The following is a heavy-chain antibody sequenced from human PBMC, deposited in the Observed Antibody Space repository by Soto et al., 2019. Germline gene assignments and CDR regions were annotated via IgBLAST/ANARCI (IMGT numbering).Heavy chain of an antibody. Sequence: GGSLRLSCSASGFSFDDYAMHWVRQAPGKGLEWVSGISWNSGSIGYADSVKGRFTISRDNAKNSLYLQMNSLRAEDTALYYCAKESRSPLDAFDIWGQGTMVTVSS. J-gene: IGHJ3*02. CDR1: GFSFDDYA. V-gene: IGHV3-9*01. CDR3: AKESRSPLDAFDI. CDR2: ISWNSGSI.